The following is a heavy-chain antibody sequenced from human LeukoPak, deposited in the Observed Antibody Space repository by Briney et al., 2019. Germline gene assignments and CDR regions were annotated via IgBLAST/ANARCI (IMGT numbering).Heavy chain of an antibody. J-gene: IGHJ3*02. D-gene: IGHD2-8*01. V-gene: IGHV1-2*02. CDR2: INPNSGGT. Sequence: ASVKVSCKASGYTFTGYYMHWVRQAAGQGLEWMGWINPNSGGTNYAQKFQGRVTMTRDTSISTAYMELSRLRSDDTAVYYCAREGVSGDAFDIWGQGTMVTVSS. CDR1: GYTFTGYY. CDR3: AREGVSGDAFDI.